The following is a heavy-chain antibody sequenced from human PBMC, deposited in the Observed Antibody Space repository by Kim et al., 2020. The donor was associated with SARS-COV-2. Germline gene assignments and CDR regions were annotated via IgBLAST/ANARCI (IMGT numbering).Heavy chain of an antibody. CDR1: GYSISSGYY. CDR2: IYHSGST. D-gene: IGHD4-17*01. Sequence: SETLSLTCTVSGYSISSGYYWGWIRQPPGKGLEWIGSIYHSGSTYYNPSLKSRVTISVDTSKNQFSLKLSSVTAADTAVYYCARDNGATVGCYYYGMDVWGQGTTVTVSS. J-gene: IGHJ6*02. CDR3: ARDNGATVGCYYYGMDV. V-gene: IGHV4-38-2*02.